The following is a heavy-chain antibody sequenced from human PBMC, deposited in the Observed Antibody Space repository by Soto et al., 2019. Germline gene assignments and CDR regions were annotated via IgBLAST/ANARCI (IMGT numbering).Heavy chain of an antibody. D-gene: IGHD3-22*01. Sequence: SVKVSCKASGGTFSSYAISWVRQAPGQGLEWMGGIIPIFGTANYAQKFQGRVTITADESTSTAYMELSSLRSEDTAVYCCARMDSSEPGKFDYWGQGTLVTVSS. V-gene: IGHV1-69*13. CDR2: IIPIFGTA. CDR3: ARMDSSEPGKFDY. CDR1: GGTFSSYA. J-gene: IGHJ4*02.